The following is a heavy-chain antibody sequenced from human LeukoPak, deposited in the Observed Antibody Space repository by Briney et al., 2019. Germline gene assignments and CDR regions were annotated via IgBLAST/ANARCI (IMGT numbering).Heavy chain of an antibody. CDR2: ISGSTNTP. CDR3: ARDLGGFHFDY. CDR1: GFTFSSYA. J-gene: IGHJ4*02. Sequence: GGSLRLSCAASGFTFSSYAMTWVRQAPGGGLEWISAISGSTNTPYYADSVKGRFTISRDNSKNTLYLQMNSLRAEDTAVYYCARDLGGFHFDYWGQGTLVTVSS. D-gene: IGHD4-23*01. V-gene: IGHV3-23*01.